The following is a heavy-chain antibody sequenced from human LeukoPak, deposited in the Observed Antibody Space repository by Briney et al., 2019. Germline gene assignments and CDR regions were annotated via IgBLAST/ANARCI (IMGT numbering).Heavy chain of an antibody. CDR3: AKDLRNYDVQGLDY. CDR2: ISWNSGSI. D-gene: IGHD3-10*02. J-gene: IGHJ4*02. Sequence: GGSLRLSCAASGFTFDDYAMHWVRQAPGKGLEWVSGISWNSGSIGYADSVKGRFTISRDNAKNSLYLQMNSLRAEDTALYYCAKDLRNYDVQGLDYWGQGTLVTVSS. V-gene: IGHV3-9*01. CDR1: GFTFDDYA.